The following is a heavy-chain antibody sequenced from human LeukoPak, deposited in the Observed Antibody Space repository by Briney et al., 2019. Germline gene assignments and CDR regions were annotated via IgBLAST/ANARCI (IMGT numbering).Heavy chain of an antibody. J-gene: IGHJ4*02. CDR3: ARSVGIAADFDY. V-gene: IGHV3-21*01. D-gene: IGHD6-13*01. Sequence: GGSLRLSCAASGSTFSSYSMNWVRQAPGKGLDWVSSISSSSSYIYYADSVKGRFTISRDNAKNSLYLQMNSLRAEDTAVYYCARSVGIAADFDYWGQGTLVTVSS. CDR2: ISSSSSYI. CDR1: GSTFSSYS.